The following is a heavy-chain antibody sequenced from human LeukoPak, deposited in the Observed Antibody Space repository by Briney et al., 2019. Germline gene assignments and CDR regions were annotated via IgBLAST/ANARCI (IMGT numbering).Heavy chain of an antibody. CDR1: GFTFSSYG. V-gene: IGHV3-30*18. J-gene: IGHJ4*02. D-gene: IGHD3-10*01. CDR2: ISYDGSNK. Sequence: GRSLRLSCAASGFTFSSYGMHWVRQAPGKGLEWVAVISYDGSNKYYADSVKGRFTISRDNSKNTLYLQMNSLRAEDTAVYYCAKDALLWFGESKDYWGQGTLVTVSS. CDR3: AKDALLWFGESKDY.